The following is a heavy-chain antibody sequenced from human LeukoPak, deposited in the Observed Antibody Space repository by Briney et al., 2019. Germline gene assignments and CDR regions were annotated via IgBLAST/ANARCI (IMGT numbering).Heavy chain of an antibody. V-gene: IGHV1-18*01. CDR2: ISAYNGNT. Sequence: ASVKVSCKASGGTFSSYAISWVRQAPGQGLEWMGWISAYNGNTNYAQKLQGRVTMTTDASTSTAYMELRSLRSDDTAVYYCARGYHRDAFDIWGQETMVTVSS. D-gene: IGHD2-2*01. J-gene: IGHJ3*02. CDR3: ARGYHRDAFDI. CDR1: GGTFSSYA.